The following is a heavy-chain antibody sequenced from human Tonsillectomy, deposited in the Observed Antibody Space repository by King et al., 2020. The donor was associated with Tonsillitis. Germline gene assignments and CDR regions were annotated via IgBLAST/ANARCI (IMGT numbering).Heavy chain of an antibody. CDR3: ASATMVRGLMSY. CDR2: IWYDGSNK. V-gene: IGHV3-33*08. D-gene: IGHD3-10*01. Sequence: VQLVESGGGVVQPGRSLRLSCAVSGFTFSSYGMHWVRQAPGKGLEWVAVIWYDGSNKHYADSVKGRFTISRDNSKNTLYLQMNSLRAEDTAVYYCASATMVRGLMSYWGQGTLVIVSS. CDR1: GFTFSSYG. J-gene: IGHJ4*02.